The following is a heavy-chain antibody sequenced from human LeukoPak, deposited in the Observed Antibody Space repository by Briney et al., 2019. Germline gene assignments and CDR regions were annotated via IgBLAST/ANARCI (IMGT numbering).Heavy chain of an antibody. D-gene: IGHD2/OR15-2a*01. CDR2: ISYSGST. V-gene: IGHV4-59*08. CDR3: ASAPHVNYFDF. Sequence: TASETLSLTCTVSGDSMTNYYWSWIRQPPGMGLEWIGYISYSGSTNYNPSLKSRATFSIDTSKNQFSLWLDSVTAADTAVYYCASAPHVNYFDFWGQGALVTVSA. J-gene: IGHJ4*02. CDR1: GDSMTNYY.